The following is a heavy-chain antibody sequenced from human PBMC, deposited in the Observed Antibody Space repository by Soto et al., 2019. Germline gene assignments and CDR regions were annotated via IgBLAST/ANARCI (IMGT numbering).Heavy chain of an antibody. D-gene: IGHD5-18*01. J-gene: IGHJ4*02. CDR2: MNSDGSDS. V-gene: IGHV3-74*01. Sequence: PGGSLRLSCGASGFTFSSYWMHWVRQPPGKGLVWLSRMNSDGSDSFYADSVKGRFTISRDNAKNTLYLQMNSLRAEDTAVYYCAREGFGYSLTYWGQGTLVTVSS. CDR3: AREGFGYSLTY. CDR1: GFTFSSYW.